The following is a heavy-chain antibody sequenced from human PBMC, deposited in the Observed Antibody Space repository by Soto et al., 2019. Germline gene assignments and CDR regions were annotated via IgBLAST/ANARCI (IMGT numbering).Heavy chain of an antibody. CDR1: GFAFSRSV. V-gene: IGHV3-73*01. CDR2: IRSKANSYAT. CDR3: TRPSHGMDV. Sequence: PGWYLRISCAATGFAFSRSVMHWVSQASGKGLEWVGRIRSKANSYATAYAAPVKGRFTISRDDSKNTAYLQMNSLKSEDTAVYYCTRPSHGMDVWGQGTTVTVSS. J-gene: IGHJ6*02.